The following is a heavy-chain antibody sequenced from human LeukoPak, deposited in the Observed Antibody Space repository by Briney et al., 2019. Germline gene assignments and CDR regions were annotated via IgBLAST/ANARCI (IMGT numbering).Heavy chain of an antibody. Sequence: SETLSLTCTVSGGSISSYYWSWIRQPPGKGLEWIGYIYYSGSTNYNPSLKSRVTISVYTSKNQFSLKLSSVTAADTAVYYCARHASPDYYDSSGLTPLDYWGQGTLVTVSS. D-gene: IGHD3-22*01. CDR2: IYYSGST. CDR3: ARHASPDYYDSSGLTPLDY. CDR1: GGSISSYY. V-gene: IGHV4-59*08. J-gene: IGHJ4*02.